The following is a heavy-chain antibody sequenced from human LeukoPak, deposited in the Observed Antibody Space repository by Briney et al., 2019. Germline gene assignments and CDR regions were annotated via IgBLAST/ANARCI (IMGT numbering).Heavy chain of an antibody. V-gene: IGHV3-21*01. CDR2: ISSSSSYI. D-gene: IGHD3-10*01. CDR3: ARGGRITMVRGVIITPQGFDY. CDR1: GFTFSSYS. Sequence: PGGSLRLSCAASGFTFSSYSMNWVRQAPGKGLEWVSSISSSSSYIYYADSVKGRFTISRDNAKNSLYLQMNSLRAEDTAVYYCARGGRITMVRGVIITPQGFDYWGQGTLVTVSS. J-gene: IGHJ4*02.